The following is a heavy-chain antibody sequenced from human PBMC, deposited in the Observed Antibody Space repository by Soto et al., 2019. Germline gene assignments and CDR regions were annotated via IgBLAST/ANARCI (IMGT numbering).Heavy chain of an antibody. CDR1: GFTFSNYA. V-gene: IGHV3-23*01. CDR2: ISARGGTT. Sequence: EVPLLESGGDLVQPGGSLRLSCEASGFTFSNYAMSWVRQAPGKGLEWVTGISARGGTTYYVDSVKGRFTISRDNSKNALYLQMNALRAEDRAVYYCANDRGFGAGHVMDVWGQGTTVTVSS. CDR3: ANDRGFGAGHVMDV. J-gene: IGHJ6*02. D-gene: IGHD3-10*01.